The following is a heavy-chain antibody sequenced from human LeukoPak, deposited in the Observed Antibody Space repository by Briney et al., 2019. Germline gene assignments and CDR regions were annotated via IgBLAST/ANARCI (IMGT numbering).Heavy chain of an antibody. CDR2: ISESGDKT. Sequence: PGGSLRLSCAASGFPFSNYAMNWVRQAPGKGLEWVSSISESGDKTDYADSVRGRFTLSRDNSQNTLYLQMNSLRVEDTALYYCAKQWVDCWGQGTLVTVSS. V-gene: IGHV3-23*01. J-gene: IGHJ4*02. D-gene: IGHD1-26*01. CDR1: GFPFSNYA. CDR3: AKQWVDC.